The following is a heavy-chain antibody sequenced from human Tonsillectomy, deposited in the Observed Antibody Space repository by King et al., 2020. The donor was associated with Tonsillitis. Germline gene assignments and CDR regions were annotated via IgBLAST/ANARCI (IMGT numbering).Heavy chain of an antibody. V-gene: IGHV4-59*01. D-gene: IGHD2/OR15-2a*01. Sequence: VQLQESGPGLVKPSETLSLTCTVSDDSISNYYWSWIRQPPGKGLEWIGYIYYSGGTKYNPSLKSRVTISVDTSKKQFSLKLRSVTAADTAVYYCARGPQVSLNYFDYWGQGTLVTVSS. CDR1: DDSISNYY. CDR3: ARGPQVSLNYFDY. J-gene: IGHJ4*02. CDR2: IYYSGGT.